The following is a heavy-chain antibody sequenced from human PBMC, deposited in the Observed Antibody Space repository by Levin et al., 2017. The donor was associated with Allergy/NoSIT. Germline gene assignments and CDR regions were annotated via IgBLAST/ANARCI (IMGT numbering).Heavy chain of an antibody. D-gene: IGHD4-17*01. J-gene: IGHJ3*02. CDR1: GGSISSYY. CDR2: IYYSGST. CDR3: ARYYGDYSEDAFDI. V-gene: IGHV4-59*08. Sequence: GSLRLSCTVSGGSISSYYWSWIRQPPGKGLEWIGYIYYSGSTNYNPSLKSRVTISVDTSKNQFSLKLSSVTAADTAVYYCARYYGDYSEDAFDIWGQGTMVTVSS.